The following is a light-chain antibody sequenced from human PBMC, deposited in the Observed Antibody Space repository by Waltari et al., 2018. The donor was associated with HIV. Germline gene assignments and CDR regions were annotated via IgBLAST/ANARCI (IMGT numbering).Light chain of an antibody. CDR2: DAS. V-gene: IGKV3-15*01. Sequence: EIVMTQSTATLSVSPRQRATVSCSASQSISSNLACYQQRAGQAPRLLVYDASTRVAGIPARFSASGFATEFTLTISSLQSEDFAVYYCQQYNDWLSWTFGQGTKVEMK. CDR1: QSISSN. CDR3: QQYNDWLSWT. J-gene: IGKJ1*01.